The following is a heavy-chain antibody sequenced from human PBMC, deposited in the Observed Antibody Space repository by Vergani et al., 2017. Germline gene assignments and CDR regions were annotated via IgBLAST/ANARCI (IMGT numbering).Heavy chain of an antibody. CDR1: GGSVSSVSSY. D-gene: IGHD3-3*01. CDR3: ASSSEYYDFWSGYSPEYAFDI. V-gene: IGHV4-61*10. Sequence: QVQLQESGPGLVKPSETLSLTCTVSGGSVSSVSSYWSWIRQPAGKGLEWIGYIYYSGSTNYKPSLKSRVSISVDTSKNQFSLKLSSVTAADTAVYYCASSSEYYDFWSGYSPEYAFDIWGQGTMVTVSS. J-gene: IGHJ3*02. CDR2: IYYSGST.